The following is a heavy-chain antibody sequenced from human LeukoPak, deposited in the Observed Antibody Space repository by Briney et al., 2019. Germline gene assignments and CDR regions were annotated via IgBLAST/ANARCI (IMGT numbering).Heavy chain of an antibody. V-gene: IGHV1-69*04. Sequence: SVKVSCKASGGTFSSYAISWVRQAPGQGLEWMGRIIPILGIANYAQKFQGRVTITADKSTSTAYMELSSLRSEDTAVYYCAKIVATTAPDAFDIWGQGTMVTVPS. CDR3: AKIVATTAPDAFDI. CDR2: IIPILGIA. CDR1: GGTFSSYA. J-gene: IGHJ3*02. D-gene: IGHD5-12*01.